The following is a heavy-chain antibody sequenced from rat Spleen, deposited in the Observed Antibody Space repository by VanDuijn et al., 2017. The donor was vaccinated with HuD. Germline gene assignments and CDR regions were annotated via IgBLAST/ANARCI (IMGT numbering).Heavy chain of an antibody. J-gene: IGHJ3*01. D-gene: IGHD1-4*01. CDR3: TRESLPGFNSHWFVS. CDR2: ISSGGGT. Sequence: VQLVESGGGLVQPGRSKNLSCAASEFTFSDFYMAWVRQPPGEGLEWVAAISSGGGTYYNSALKSRLSISSDTSKSQVFLKMKSLQTEDTATYFCTRESLPGFNSHWFVSWGQGTLVTVSS. CDR1: EFTFSDFY. V-gene: IGHV2S12*01.